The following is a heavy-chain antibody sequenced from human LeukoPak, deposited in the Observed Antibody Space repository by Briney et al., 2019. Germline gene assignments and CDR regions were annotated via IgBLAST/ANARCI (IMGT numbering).Heavy chain of an antibody. J-gene: IGHJ5*01. CDR3: AKDQSREGASIPFDS. CDR2: ISGSGSTT. V-gene: IGHV3-23*01. CDR1: GFTFTNCA. Sequence: RGSLRLSYVASGFTFTNCAITWVRQAPGKGLEWVSSISGSGSTTYYADSANGRFTISRDNSKNTVYLQMTSLSVEDTAVYYCAKDQSREGASIPFDSWGQGTLVTVSS. D-gene: IGHD1-26*01.